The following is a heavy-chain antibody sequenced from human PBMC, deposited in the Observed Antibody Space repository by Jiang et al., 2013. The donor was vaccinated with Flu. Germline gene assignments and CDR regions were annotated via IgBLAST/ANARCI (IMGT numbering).Heavy chain of an antibody. Sequence: QSGAEVKKPGSSVKVSCKASGGTFSSYAISWVRQAPGQGLEWMGGIIPIFGTANYAQKFQGRVTITADESTSTAYMELSSLRSEDTAVYYCASKQQLVDYYYYGMDVWGQGTTVTVSS. J-gene: IGHJ6*02. CDR1: GGTFSSYA. CDR3: ASKQQLVDYYYYGMDV. D-gene: IGHD6-13*01. V-gene: IGHV1-69*01. CDR2: IIPIFGTA.